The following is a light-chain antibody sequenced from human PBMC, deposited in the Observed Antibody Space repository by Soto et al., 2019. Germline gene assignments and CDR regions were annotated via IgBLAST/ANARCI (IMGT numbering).Light chain of an antibody. Sequence: EIVMTQSPATLSVSPGQRATLSCRASQSISNNLAWYQQKPGQAPRLLIYGASNRATGIPDRFSGSGSETDFTLTISRLEPEDFAVYYCHQYGSSPATFGQGTKVDI. CDR2: GAS. J-gene: IGKJ1*01. CDR3: HQYGSSPAT. V-gene: IGKV3-20*01. CDR1: QSISNN.